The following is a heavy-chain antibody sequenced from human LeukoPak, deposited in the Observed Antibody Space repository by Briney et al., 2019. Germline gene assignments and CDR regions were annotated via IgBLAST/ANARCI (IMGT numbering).Heavy chain of an antibody. CDR3: ASTRAGDLWSGDDGIDY. Sequence: ASVKVSCQASGYTFNSYVLSWLRQAPGQGLAWMGWINTYNGNTNYAQKLQGRCTMTTDTSASTAYMERMSLRSVDRAMYYCASTRAGDLWSGDDGIDYWGQGTLVTVSS. V-gene: IGHV1-18*01. CDR1: GYTFNSYV. CDR2: INTYNGNT. J-gene: IGHJ4*02. D-gene: IGHD3-3*01.